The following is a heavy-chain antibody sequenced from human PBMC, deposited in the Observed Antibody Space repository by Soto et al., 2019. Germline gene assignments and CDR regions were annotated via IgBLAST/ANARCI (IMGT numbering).Heavy chain of an antibody. J-gene: IGHJ4*02. Sequence: SETLSLTCTVSGGSVSRDSNFWSWIRQPPGKGLEWIGYTYYSGPSRYNPSLESRVTISIDSSKNQVSLTLTSVTAADTAVYYCARGYSHYAHWGRGTLVTVYS. CDR2: TYYSGPS. CDR1: GGSVSRDSNF. D-gene: IGHD4-4*01. V-gene: IGHV4-61*01. CDR3: ARGYSHYAH.